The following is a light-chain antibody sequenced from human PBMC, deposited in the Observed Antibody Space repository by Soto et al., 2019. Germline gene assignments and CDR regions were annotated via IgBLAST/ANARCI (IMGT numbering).Light chain of an antibody. V-gene: IGLV2-14*01. CDR2: EVS. CDR3: SSYTNSYTQI. Sequence: QSVLTQPASVSGSPGQSITISCTGTSSDVGGYKYVSWYQQHPGKVPKLVIHEVSHRPSGVSDRFSGSKSGNTASLTISGLQAEDEDDYYCSSYTNSYTQIFGGGTKLTV. CDR1: SSDVGGYKY. J-gene: IGLJ2*01.